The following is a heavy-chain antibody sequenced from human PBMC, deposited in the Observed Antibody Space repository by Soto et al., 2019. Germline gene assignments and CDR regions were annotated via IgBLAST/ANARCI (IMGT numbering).Heavy chain of an antibody. CDR1: GFTFSSYA. J-gene: IGHJ6*02. CDR2: ISYDGSNK. D-gene: IGHD2-15*01. Sequence: GGSLRLSCAASGFTFSSYAMHWVRQAPGKGLEWVAVISYDGSNKYYADSVKGRFTISRDNSKNTLYLQMNSLRAEDTAVYYCAREGRIEMALIEGYYYYGMDVWGQGTTVTVSS. CDR3: AREGRIEMALIEGYYYYGMDV. V-gene: IGHV3-30-3*01.